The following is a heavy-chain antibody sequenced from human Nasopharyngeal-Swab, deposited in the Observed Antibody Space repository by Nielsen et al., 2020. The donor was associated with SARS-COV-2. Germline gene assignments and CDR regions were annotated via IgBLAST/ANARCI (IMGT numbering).Heavy chain of an antibody. J-gene: IGHJ4*02. CDR1: GFTFSSYW. CDR2: ISSSGSTI. V-gene: IGHV3-11*01. D-gene: IGHD2-2*01. Sequence: GGSLRLSCAASGFTFSSYWMHWIRQAPGKGLEWVSYISSSGSTIYYADSVKGRFTISRDNAKNSLYLQMNSLRAEDTAVYYCARDKGRCSSTSRYVDYWGQGTLVTVSS. CDR3: ARDKGRCSSTSRYVDY.